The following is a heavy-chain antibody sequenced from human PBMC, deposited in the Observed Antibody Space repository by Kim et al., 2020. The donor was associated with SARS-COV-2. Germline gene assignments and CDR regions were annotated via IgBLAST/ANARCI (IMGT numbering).Heavy chain of an antibody. CDR1: GGSISSSNW. CDR2: IYHSGST. CDR3: ARRVRITIFGIVSYFYY. J-gene: IGHJ4*02. V-gene: IGHV4-4*02. D-gene: IGHD3-3*01. Sequence: SETLSLTCAVSGGSISSSNWWSWVRQPPGKGLEWIGEIYHSGSTNYNPSLKSQVTISVDKSKNPFSLKMSSVTAADTAVYYCARRVRITIFGIVSYFYYWGQGTLFTVS.